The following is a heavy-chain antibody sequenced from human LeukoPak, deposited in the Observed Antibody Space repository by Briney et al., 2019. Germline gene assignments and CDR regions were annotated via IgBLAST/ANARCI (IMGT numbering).Heavy chain of an antibody. D-gene: IGHD3-10*01. CDR2: INPKTGTA. CDR1: GYTFTGYS. Sequence: ASVKVSCKASGYTFTGYSIYWVRQTPGQKLEWMGWINPKTGTANSAQKFQGRVTMIRDTSISTAYMELSRLRSDDTAVHYCARANMVRGVGSFFDRNWFDPWGQGTLVTVSS. CDR3: ARANMVRGVGSFFDRNWFDP. J-gene: IGHJ5*02. V-gene: IGHV1-2*02.